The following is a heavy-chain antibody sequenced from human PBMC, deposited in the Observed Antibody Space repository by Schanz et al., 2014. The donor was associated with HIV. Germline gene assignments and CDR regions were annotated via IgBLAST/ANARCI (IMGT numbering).Heavy chain of an antibody. Sequence: QVQLVESGGGVVQPGRSLRLSCAASGFIFGGYAMHWVRQAPGKGLEWVAVTWYDGSNKYYADSVKGRFTISRDNSKNTLFLQMNSLRAEDTAVYYCARVEGPPTFYYYYYGSDVWGQGTAVTVSS. V-gene: IGHV3-30*04. D-gene: IGHD4-4*01. J-gene: IGHJ6*02. CDR3: ARVEGPPTFYYYYYGSDV. CDR2: TWYDGSNK. CDR1: GFIFGGYA.